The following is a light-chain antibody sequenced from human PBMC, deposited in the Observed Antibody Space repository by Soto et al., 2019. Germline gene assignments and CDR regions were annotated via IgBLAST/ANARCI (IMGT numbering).Light chain of an antibody. CDR3: MQCKQLPQT. CDR2: EVS. Sequence: DIVMTPTPVSLSVTPGQPASMSCRSSQSPLHSDGQTYLYWYLQKPGQPPHLLIYEVSNRYSGVPDRFSGSGSGTDFTLKISRVEAEDVGVYYGMQCKQLPQTFGPATTVEIK. CDR1: QSPLHSDGQTY. J-gene: IGKJ1*01. V-gene: IGKV2D-29*01.